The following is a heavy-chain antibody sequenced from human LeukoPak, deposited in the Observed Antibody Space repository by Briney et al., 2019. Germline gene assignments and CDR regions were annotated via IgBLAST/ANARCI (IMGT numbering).Heavy chain of an antibody. Sequence: GSSVKVSCKASGGTFSSYAISWVRQAPGQGLEWMGGIIPIFGTANYAQKFQGRVTITADESTSTAYMELSSLRSEDTAVYYCARSVVVPAAWYYFDYWGQGTLVTVSS. CDR1: GGTFSSYA. CDR3: ARSVVVPAAWYYFDY. D-gene: IGHD2-2*01. J-gene: IGHJ4*02. V-gene: IGHV1-69*01. CDR2: IIPIFGTA.